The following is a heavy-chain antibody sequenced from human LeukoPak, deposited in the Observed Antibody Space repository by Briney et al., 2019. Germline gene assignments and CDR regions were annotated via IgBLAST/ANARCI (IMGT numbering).Heavy chain of an antibody. J-gene: IGHJ6*03. CDR1: GGSISSGGYY. D-gene: IGHD2-21*02. V-gene: IGHV4-31*03. CDR3: ARGPALPDFYYYYYYMDV. CDR2: IYYSGST. Sequence: SETLSLTCTVSGGSISSGGYYWSWIRQHPGKGLEWIGYIYYSGSTYYNPSPKSRVTISVDTSKNQFSLKLSSVTAADTAVYYCARGPALPDFYYYYYYMDVWGKGTTVTVSS.